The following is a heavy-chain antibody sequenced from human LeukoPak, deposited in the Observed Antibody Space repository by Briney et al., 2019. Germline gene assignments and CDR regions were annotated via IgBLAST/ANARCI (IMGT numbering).Heavy chain of an antibody. CDR2: INHSGST. D-gene: IGHD2-2*01. V-gene: IGHV4-34*01. J-gene: IGHJ4*02. Sequence: SETLSLTCAVYGGSFSGYYWSWIRQPPGKGLEWIGEINHSGSTNYNPSLKSRVTISVDTSKNQFSLKLSSVTAADTAVYYCARPTRYCSSTSCPPRPFDYWGQGTLVTVSS. CDR3: ARPTRYCSSTSCPPRPFDY. CDR1: GGSFSGYY.